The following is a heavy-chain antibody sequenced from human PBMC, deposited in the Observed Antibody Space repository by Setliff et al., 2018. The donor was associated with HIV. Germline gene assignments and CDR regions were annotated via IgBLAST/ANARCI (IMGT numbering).Heavy chain of an antibody. D-gene: IGHD6-6*01. CDR3: ARGGGTSSPIDYHYYIDV. J-gene: IGHJ6*03. Sequence: SETLSLTCTVSGDSISSSIYYWGWVRQPPGKGLEWIGGIYYTGSPFYNPSLKSRVTISVDTSNNQFSLKLSSVTAADTAVYYCARGGGTSSPIDYHYYIDVWGKGTKVTSP. CDR2: IYYTGSP. CDR1: GDSISSSIYY. V-gene: IGHV4-39*01.